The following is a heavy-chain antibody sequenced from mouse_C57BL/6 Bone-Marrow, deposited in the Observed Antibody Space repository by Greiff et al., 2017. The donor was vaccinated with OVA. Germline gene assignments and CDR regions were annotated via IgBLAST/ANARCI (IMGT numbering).Heavy chain of an antibody. J-gene: IGHJ3*01. V-gene: IGHV6-6*01. CDR1: GFTFSDAW. CDR3: TRPPQYYYGSSYGFAY. D-gene: IGHD1-1*01. Sequence: EVQLVESGGGLVQPGGSMKLSCAASGFTFSDAWMDWVRQSPEKGLEWVAEIRNKANNHATYYAESVKGRFTISRDDSKSSVYLQMNSLRAEDTGIYYCTRPPQYYYGSSYGFAYWGQGTLVTVSA. CDR2: IRNKANNHAT.